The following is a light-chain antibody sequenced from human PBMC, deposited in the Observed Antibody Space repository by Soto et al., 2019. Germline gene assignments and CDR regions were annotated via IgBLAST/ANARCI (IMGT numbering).Light chain of an antibody. CDR2: GAS. Sequence: EIVLTQSPATLSLSPWERATLSCRASQSVSRNLAWYQQKPGQAPRLLIYGASNRATGIPARFSGSGSGTDFTLTISSLEPEDFAVYYCQQRSNWTFGQGTKVEIK. CDR3: QQRSNWT. V-gene: IGKV3-11*01. CDR1: QSVSRN. J-gene: IGKJ1*01.